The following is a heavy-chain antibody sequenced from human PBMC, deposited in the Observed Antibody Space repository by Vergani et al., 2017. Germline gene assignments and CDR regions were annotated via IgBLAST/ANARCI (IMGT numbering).Heavy chain of an antibody. Sequence: EVQLLESGGGLIQPGGSLRLSCAASGFTVSSNYMSWVRQAPGKGLEWVSVIYSGGSTYYADSVKGRFTISRDNYKNTLYLQMNSLRAEDTAVYYCASGWFGELLPLDYWGQGTLVTVSS. CDR3: ASGWFGELLPLDY. CDR2: IYSGGST. D-gene: IGHD3-10*01. J-gene: IGHJ4*02. V-gene: IGHV3-53*01. CDR1: GFTVSSNY.